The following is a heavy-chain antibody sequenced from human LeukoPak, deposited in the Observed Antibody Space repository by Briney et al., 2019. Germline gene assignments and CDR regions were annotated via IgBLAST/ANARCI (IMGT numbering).Heavy chain of an antibody. CDR1: GXPFSSFH. CDR3: ARDFDS. J-gene: IGHJ4*02. Sequence: PSETLSLTCTVSGXPFSSFHWSWIRQPAGKGLEWLGLIYTSGGTNYSPSLKSRLTMSVDASKHQFSLKLSSVTAADTAVYYCARDFDSWGQGTLVTVSS. CDR2: IYTSGGT. V-gene: IGHV4-4*07.